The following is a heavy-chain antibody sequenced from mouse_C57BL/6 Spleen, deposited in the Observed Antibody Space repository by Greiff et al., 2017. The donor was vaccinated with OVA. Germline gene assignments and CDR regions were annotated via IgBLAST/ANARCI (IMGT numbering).Heavy chain of an antibody. CDR3: ARSLAQAGAMDY. Sequence: VQLQQSGPELVKPGASVKISCKASGYAFSSSWMNRVKQRPGKGLEWIGRIYPGDGDTNYNGKFKGKATLTADKSSSTAYMQLSSLTSEDSAVYFCARSLAQAGAMDYWGQGTSVTVSS. D-gene: IGHD3-2*02. V-gene: IGHV1-82*01. J-gene: IGHJ4*01. CDR1: GYAFSSSW. CDR2: IYPGDGDT.